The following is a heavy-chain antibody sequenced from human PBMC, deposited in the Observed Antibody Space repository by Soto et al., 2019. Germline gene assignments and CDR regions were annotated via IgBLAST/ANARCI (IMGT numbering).Heavy chain of an antibody. CDR1: GCSISSYY. CDR3: ARGGSGYDNNWFEP. V-gene: IGHV4-59*01. Sequence: SETLSLTCTVSGCSISSYYWSWIRQPPGKGLEWIGYIYYSGSTNYNPSLKSRVTISVDTSKNQFSLKLSSVTAADTAVYYCARGGSGYDNNWFEPWGQGTLVSVSS. CDR2: IYYSGST. J-gene: IGHJ5*02. D-gene: IGHD5-12*01.